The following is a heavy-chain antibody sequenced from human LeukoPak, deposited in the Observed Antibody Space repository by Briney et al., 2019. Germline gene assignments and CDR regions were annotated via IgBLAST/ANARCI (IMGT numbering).Heavy chain of an antibody. CDR1: GFTFSSYS. J-gene: IGHJ4*02. Sequence: GGSLRLSCAASGFTFSSYSMNWVRQAPGKGLEWASYISSSSSTIYYADSVKGRFTISRDNAKNSLYLQMNSLRAEDTAVYYCARADSSGYYHPINWGQGTLVTVSS. CDR2: ISSSSSTI. D-gene: IGHD3-22*01. CDR3: ARADSSGYYHPIN. V-gene: IGHV3-48*01.